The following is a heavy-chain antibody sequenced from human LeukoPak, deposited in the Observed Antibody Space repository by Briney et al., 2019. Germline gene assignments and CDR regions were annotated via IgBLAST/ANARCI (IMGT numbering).Heavy chain of an antibody. CDR1: GYTFTSYG. CDR3: ARSEGGSSWYLY. Sequence: ASVKDSCKASGYTFTSYGISWVRQAPGQGLEWMGWISAYNGNTNYALKFQGRVTMTTDTSTSTAYMEVRSLRSDDTAIYYCARSEGGSSWYLYWGQGTLVTVSS. CDR2: ISAYNGNT. J-gene: IGHJ4*02. V-gene: IGHV1-18*01. D-gene: IGHD6-13*01.